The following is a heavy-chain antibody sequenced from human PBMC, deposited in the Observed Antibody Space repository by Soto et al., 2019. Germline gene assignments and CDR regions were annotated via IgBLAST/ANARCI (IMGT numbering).Heavy chain of an antibody. V-gene: IGHV1-69*12. CDR2: ITPMFGTA. D-gene: IGHD6-19*01. Sequence: QVQLVQSGAEVEKPGSSVKVSCKASGGTFSRYAISWVRQAPGQGLEWMGGITPMFGTANYAQKFQDRVTITADEXTIXVHLELRRLRSEDTAVYYCAQTLGSAVAGPGRFDLWGRGTLVIVSS. J-gene: IGHJ2*01. CDR1: GGTFSRYA. CDR3: AQTLGSAVAGPGRFDL.